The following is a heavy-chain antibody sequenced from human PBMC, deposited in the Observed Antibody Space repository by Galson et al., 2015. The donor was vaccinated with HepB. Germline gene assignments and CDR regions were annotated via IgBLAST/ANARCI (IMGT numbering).Heavy chain of an antibody. Sequence: SVKVSCKASGYTFTGYYMHWVRQAPGQGLEWMGRINPNSGGTNYAQKFQGRVTMTRDTSISTAYMELSRLRSDDTAVYYCAREYRYPRVYFNYWGQGTLVTVSS. D-gene: IGHD1-26*01. J-gene: IGHJ4*02. CDR2: INPNSGGT. CDR1: GYTFTGYY. V-gene: IGHV1-2*06. CDR3: AREYRYPRVYFNY.